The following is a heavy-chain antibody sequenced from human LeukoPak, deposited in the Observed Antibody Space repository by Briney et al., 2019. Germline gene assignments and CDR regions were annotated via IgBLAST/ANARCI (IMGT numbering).Heavy chain of an antibody. CDR2: IYHSGST. CDR1: GYSISSGYY. Sequence: SETLSLTCTVSGYSISSGYYWGWIRQPPGKGLEWIGSIYHSGSTYYNPSLKSRVTISVDTSKNQFSQKLSSVTAADTAVYYCAVYCSSTSCDPDDAFDIWGQGTMVTVSS. V-gene: IGHV4-38-2*02. CDR3: AVYCSSTSCDPDDAFDI. J-gene: IGHJ3*02. D-gene: IGHD2-2*01.